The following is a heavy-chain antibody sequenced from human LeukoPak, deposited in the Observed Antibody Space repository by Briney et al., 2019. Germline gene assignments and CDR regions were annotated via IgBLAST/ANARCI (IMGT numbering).Heavy chain of an antibody. CDR2: ISSSSSYI. Sequence: GGSLRLSCAASGFTFSSYSMDWVRQAPGKGLEWVSSISSSSSYIYYADSVKGRFTISRDNAKNSLYLQMNSLRAEDTAVYYCARDLRVTTSRSYYYYYGMDVWGQGTTVTVSS. J-gene: IGHJ6*02. V-gene: IGHV3-21*01. D-gene: IGHD4-17*01. CDR3: ARDLRVTTSRSYYYYYGMDV. CDR1: GFTFSSYS.